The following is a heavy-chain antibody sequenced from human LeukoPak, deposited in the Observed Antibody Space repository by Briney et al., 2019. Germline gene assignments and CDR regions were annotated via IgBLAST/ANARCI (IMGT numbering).Heavy chain of an antibody. D-gene: IGHD6-13*01. CDR2: IRQDGGEK. V-gene: IGHV3-7*01. J-gene: IGHJ4*01. CDR3: ARDGTAPGLYFDL. Sequence: GGSLRLSSAVYGFTFSSYWMNWVRQAPGKGLEWVASIRQDGGEKSYVDSVKGRFTISRDNTKNSLYLQINSLRAEDTAMYYCARDGTAPGLYFDLWGQGTLVTVS. CDR1: GFTFSSYW.